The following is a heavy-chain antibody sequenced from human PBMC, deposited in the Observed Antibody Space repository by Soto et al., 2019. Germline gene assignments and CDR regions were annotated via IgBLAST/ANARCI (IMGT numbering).Heavy chain of an antibody. D-gene: IGHD2-15*01. CDR2: ISGSGGHT. CDR3: VKEGYCNGGTCYIDN. J-gene: IGHJ4*02. V-gene: IGHV3-23*01. Sequence: EVQLLDGGGGLVQPGGSLRLSCTVSGFTFTTYAMGWVRQAPGKGLEWVSGISGSGGHTYYADSVKGHFTISRDNCTNAVYLQMNSLTAEDSAVYYCVKEGYCNGGTCYIDNWGQRTVVTVS. CDR1: GFTFTTYA.